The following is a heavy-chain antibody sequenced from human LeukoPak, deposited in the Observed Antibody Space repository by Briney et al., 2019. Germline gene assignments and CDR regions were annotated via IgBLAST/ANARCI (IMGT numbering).Heavy chain of an antibody. CDR2: IYHSGST. Sequence: SQTLSLTCAVSGGSISSGGYSCSWIRQPPGKGLEWIGYIYHSGSTYYNPSLKSRVTISVDRSKNQFSLKLSYVTAADTAVYYCARLRRDGYNRPYYGMDVWGQGTTVTVSS. CDR3: ARLRRDGYNRPYYGMDV. CDR1: GGSISSGGYS. D-gene: IGHD5-24*01. J-gene: IGHJ6*02. V-gene: IGHV4-30-2*01.